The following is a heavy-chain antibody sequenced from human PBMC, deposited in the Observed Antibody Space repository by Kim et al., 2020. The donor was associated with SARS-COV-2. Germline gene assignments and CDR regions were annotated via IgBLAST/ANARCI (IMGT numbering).Heavy chain of an antibody. J-gene: IGHJ4*02. D-gene: IGHD6-13*01. CDR3: ARDLGGSSWYEPFDY. V-gene: IGHV1-69*01. Sequence: KFQGRVTITADESTSTAYMELSSLRSEDTAVYYCARDLGGSSWYEPFDYWGQGTLVTVSS.